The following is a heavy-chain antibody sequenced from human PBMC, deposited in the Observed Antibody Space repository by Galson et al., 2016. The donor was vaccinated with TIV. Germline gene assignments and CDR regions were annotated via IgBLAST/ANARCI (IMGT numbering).Heavy chain of an antibody. J-gene: IGHJ1*01. CDR3: ARVAREGGERPRGFNH. V-gene: IGHV1-8*02. CDR1: GYNFSNYD. D-gene: IGHD4-17*01. CDR2: MNPNSSNK. Sequence: SLKLSCTASGYNFSNYDMHWVRQAAGQGLEWVACMNPNSSNKGYAESVQGRLAITSDTSLHTAFLELSGLRSEDAAVYYCARVAREGGERPRGFNHWGQGTLVTVS.